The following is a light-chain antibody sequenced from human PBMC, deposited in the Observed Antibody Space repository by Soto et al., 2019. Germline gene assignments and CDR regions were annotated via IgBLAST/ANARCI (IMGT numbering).Light chain of an antibody. V-gene: IGLV2-8*01. CDR3: SSYAGSRNV. CDR2: EVN. J-gene: IGLJ1*01. CDR1: SRDVGGYNY. Sequence: QSALTQPPSASGSPGQSVAISCTGTSRDVGGYNYVSWYQQHPGKAPKLMIYEVNKRPSGVPDRFSGSKSGNTASLTVSGLQAEDEADYYCSSYAGSRNVFGTGTKVTVL.